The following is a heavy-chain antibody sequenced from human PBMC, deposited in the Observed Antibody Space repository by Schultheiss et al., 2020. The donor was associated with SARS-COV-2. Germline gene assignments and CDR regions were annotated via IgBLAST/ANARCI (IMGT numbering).Heavy chain of an antibody. Sequence: ETLSLTCAVYGGSFSGYYWSWIRQPPGKGLEWIGEINHSGSTNYNPSLKSRVTISVDTSKNQFSLKLSSVTAADTAVYYCARGDVVVMQLWGQGTLVTVAS. J-gene: IGHJ4*02. V-gene: IGHV4-34*01. CDR2: INHSGST. CDR3: ARGDVVVMQL. D-gene: IGHD2-21*01. CDR1: GGSFSGYY.